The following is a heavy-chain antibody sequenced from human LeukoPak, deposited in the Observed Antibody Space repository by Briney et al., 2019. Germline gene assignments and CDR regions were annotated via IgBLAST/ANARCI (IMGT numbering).Heavy chain of an antibody. Sequence: PPETLSLTCPVSGASISSYYWSWIRQPPGKGLEWIGFIYYSGTTNYNPSLMSRVTISVDTSKNQFSLKLSSVTAADTAVYYCARADSSVDAFDIWGRGTMVTVSS. V-gene: IGHV4-59*01. CDR2: IYYSGTT. CDR3: ARADSSVDAFDI. D-gene: IGHD3-22*01. CDR1: GASISSYY. J-gene: IGHJ3*02.